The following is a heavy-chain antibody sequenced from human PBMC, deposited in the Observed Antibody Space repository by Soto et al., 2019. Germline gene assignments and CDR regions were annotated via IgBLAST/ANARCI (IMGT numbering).Heavy chain of an antibody. Sequence: SVKVSCKAPGGTFSSYAISWVRQAPGQGLEWMGGIIPIFGTANYAQKFQGRVTITADESTSTAYMELSSLRSEDPAVDFCDRGRNGCICRGSSHIGCYYGLGLRGQGTT. D-gene: IGHD2-21*01. CDR1: GGTFSSYA. J-gene: IGHJ6*02. CDR3: DRGRNGCICRGSSHIGCYYGLGL. V-gene: IGHV1-69*13. CDR2: IIPIFGTA.